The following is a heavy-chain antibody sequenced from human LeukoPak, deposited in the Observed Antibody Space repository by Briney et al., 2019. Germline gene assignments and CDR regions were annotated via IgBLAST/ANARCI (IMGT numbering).Heavy chain of an antibody. D-gene: IGHD6-19*01. CDR2: ISDSDGDT. CDR1: GFSFSSSD. J-gene: IGHJ4*02. CDR3: AKARTFGIAVAGTIFDY. Sequence: GGSLRLSCAASGFSFSSSDMSWVRQAPGKGLEWVSSISDSDGDTNYADSVKGRFSISRDNAKNSLYLQMNSLRAEDTALYYCAKARTFGIAVAGTIFDYWGQGTLVTVSS. V-gene: IGHV3-23*01.